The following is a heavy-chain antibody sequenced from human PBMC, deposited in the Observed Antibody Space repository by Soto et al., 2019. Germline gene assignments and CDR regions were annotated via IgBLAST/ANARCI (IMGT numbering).Heavy chain of an antibody. CDR1: GYTFTNYP. J-gene: IGHJ3*01. D-gene: IGHD2-21*02. CDR2: INAANGDT. V-gene: IGHV1-3*05. Sequence: QVQLVQSGPEEKKPGASVKVSCKASGYTFTNYPMHWVRQAPGQRLEWMGWINAANGDTKYSQNFQGRVTITRDTXXTAAYMELSSLRSEDTAVYYCARGRTASSYDAFDFWGQGTMVTVSS. CDR3: ARGRTASSYDAFDF.